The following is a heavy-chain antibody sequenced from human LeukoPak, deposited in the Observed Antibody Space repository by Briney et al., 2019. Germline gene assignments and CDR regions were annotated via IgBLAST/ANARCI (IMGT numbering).Heavy chain of an antibody. J-gene: IGHJ5*02. V-gene: IGHV1-18*01. CDR3: AREGYCSGGTCYSTMNWFNP. Sequence: ASVKVSCKASGYRFTSYGITWVRQAPGQGLEWMGWISAYNGNTNYAQKLQGRVTLTTDTSTSTAYMELRSLRSDDTAVYYCAREGYCSGGTCYSTMNWFNPWGQGTLVTVSS. D-gene: IGHD2-15*01. CDR1: GYRFTSYG. CDR2: ISAYNGNT.